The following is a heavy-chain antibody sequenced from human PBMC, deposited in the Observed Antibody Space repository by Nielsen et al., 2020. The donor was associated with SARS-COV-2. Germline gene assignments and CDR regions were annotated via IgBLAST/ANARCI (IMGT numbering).Heavy chain of an antibody. J-gene: IGHJ5*02. CDR3: AKGDGDSWSPFLYIDP. V-gene: IGHV3-23*01. CDR1: GFTFRRYA. D-gene: IGHD6-13*01. CDR2: ISASGSST. Sequence: GESLKISCAVSGFTFRRYAMSWVRRAPGKGLEWVSAISASGSSTCYGDAVKGRFTISRDNAINTLYLQMNSLRAEDTAVYYCAKGDGDSWSPFLYIDPWGQGTLVTVSS.